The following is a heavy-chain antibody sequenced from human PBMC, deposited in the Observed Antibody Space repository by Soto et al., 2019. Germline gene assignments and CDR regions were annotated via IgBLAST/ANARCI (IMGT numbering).Heavy chain of an antibody. CDR1: GGSISSYY. V-gene: IGHV4-59*08. CDR3: ARHAVSPPDNWFDP. CDR2: IYYSGST. J-gene: IGHJ5*02. Sequence: QVQLQESGPGLVKPSETLSLTCTVSGGSISSYYWSWIRQPPGKGLEWIGYIYYSGSTNYNPSLKSRVTISVDTSKNQFSLKLSSVTAADTAVYYCARHAVSPPDNWFDPWGQGTLVTVSS.